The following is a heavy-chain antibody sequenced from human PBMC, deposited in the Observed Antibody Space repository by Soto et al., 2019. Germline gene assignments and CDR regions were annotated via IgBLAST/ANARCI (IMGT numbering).Heavy chain of an antibody. J-gene: IGHJ6*02. V-gene: IGHV1-3*01. D-gene: IGHD2-2*01. CDR2: INAGNGNT. CDR1: GYTFTSYA. CDR3: ARDHCSSTSCFYDNYYYYYGMDV. Sequence: ASVKVSFKASGYTFTSYAMHWLRQAPGQRLEWMGWINAGNGNTKYSQKFQGRVTITRDTSASTAYMELSSLRSEDTAVYYCARDHCSSTSCFYDNYYYYYGMDVWGQGTTVTVSS.